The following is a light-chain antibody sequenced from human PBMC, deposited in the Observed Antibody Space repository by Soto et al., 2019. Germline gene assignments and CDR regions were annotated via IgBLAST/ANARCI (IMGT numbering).Light chain of an antibody. V-gene: IGKV4-1*01. CDR2: WAS. CDR1: QSVLYSSNNKNY. Sequence: DIVMTQSPDSLAVSLGERATINCKSSQSVLYSSNNKNYLAWYQQKPGQPPKLLIYWASTRESGVPDRFSGSGSGKDFTLTISSLQAEDVAVYYCQQYYSTHRTFGGGTKVEIK. J-gene: IGKJ4*02. CDR3: QQYYSTHRT.